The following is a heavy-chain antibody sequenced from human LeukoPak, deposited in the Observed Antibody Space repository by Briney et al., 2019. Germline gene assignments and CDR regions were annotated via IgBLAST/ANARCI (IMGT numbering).Heavy chain of an antibody. D-gene: IGHD6-6*01. CDR3: ARDIASRRLDY. CDR1: GFTFRNHG. V-gene: IGHV3-33*01. CDR2: IWYDGSDK. Sequence: PGKSLRLSCAAPGFTFRNHGMHWVRQAPGKGLEWVAVIWYDGSDKYYGDSVKGRFTISRDNSKNTLFLQMNSLTAEDTALCYCARDIASRRLDYWGQGTLVSVSS. J-gene: IGHJ4*02.